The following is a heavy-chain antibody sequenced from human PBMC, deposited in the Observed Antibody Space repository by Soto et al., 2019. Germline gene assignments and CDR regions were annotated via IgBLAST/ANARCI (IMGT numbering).Heavy chain of an antibody. CDR1: GGSFSGYY. Sequence: PSETLSLTCAVYGGSFSGYYWSWIRQPPGKGLEWIGEINHSGSTNYNPSLKSRVTISVDTSKNQFSLKLSSVTAADTAVYYCARVGPGWDYYYGMDGWGQGTTVTVSS. J-gene: IGHJ6*02. V-gene: IGHV4-34*01. CDR3: ARVGPGWDYYYGMDG. D-gene: IGHD3-16*01. CDR2: INHSGST.